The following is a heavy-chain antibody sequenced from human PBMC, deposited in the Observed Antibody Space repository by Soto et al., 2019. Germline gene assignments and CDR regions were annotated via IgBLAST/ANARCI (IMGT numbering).Heavy chain of an antibody. CDR3: ATVTTDYYDSSGQSPI. V-gene: IGHV3-21*01. D-gene: IGHD3-22*01. Sequence: PGGSLRLSCAASGFTFSSYSMNWVRQAPGKGLEWVSSISSSSSYIYYADSVKGRFTISRDNAKNSLYLQMNSLRAEDTAVYYCATVTTDYYDSSGQSPIWGQGTMVTVSS. J-gene: IGHJ3*02. CDR1: GFTFSSYS. CDR2: ISSSSSYI.